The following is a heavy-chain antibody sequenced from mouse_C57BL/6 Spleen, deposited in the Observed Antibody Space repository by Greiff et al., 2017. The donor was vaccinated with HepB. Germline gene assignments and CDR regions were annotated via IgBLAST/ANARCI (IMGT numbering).Heavy chain of an antibody. Sequence: QVQLQQSGPGLVQPSQSLSITCTVSGFSLTSYGVHWVRQSPGKGLEWLGVIWRGGSTDYNAAFMSRLSITKDNSKSQVFFKMNSLQADDTAIYYCAKNSYDGYYNYAMDYWGQGTSVTVSS. D-gene: IGHD2-3*01. CDR2: IWRGGST. CDR1: GFSLTSYG. CDR3: AKNSYDGYYNYAMDY. V-gene: IGHV2-5*01. J-gene: IGHJ4*01.